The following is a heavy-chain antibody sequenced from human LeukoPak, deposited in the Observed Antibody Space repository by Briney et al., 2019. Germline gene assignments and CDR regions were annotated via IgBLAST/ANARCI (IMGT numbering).Heavy chain of an antibody. CDR3: AASIALTGNFFDY. CDR1: GYTFTGYY. D-gene: IGHD6-19*01. CDR2: INPKSGGT. Sequence: SVKVSCQTSGYTFTGYYMHWVRQAPGQGLEWMGRINPKSGGTDYAQKFQGRVTMTRDTSISTAYMELSRLRSDDTAVYYCAASIALTGNFFDYWGQGTLVTVSS. J-gene: IGHJ4*02. V-gene: IGHV1-2*02.